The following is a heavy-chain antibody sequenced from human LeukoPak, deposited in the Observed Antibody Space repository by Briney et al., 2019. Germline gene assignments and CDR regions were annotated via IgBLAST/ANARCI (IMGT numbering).Heavy chain of an antibody. CDR1: GGSISSYY. J-gene: IGHJ3*02. V-gene: IGHV4-59*01. Sequence: KPSETLSLTCTVSGGSISSYYWSWIRQPPGKGLEWIGYIYYIASTKYKPSLKSRVTISVDTSKNQFSLKLSSVTAADTAVYYCARGRFLDAFDIWGQGTMVTVSS. CDR2: IYYIAST. CDR3: ARGRFLDAFDI. D-gene: IGHD3-3*01.